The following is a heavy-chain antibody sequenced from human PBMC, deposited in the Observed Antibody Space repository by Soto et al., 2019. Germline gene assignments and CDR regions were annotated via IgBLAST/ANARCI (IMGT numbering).Heavy chain of an antibody. CDR1: GGSISSYY. V-gene: IGHV4-59*01. CDR3: AATGEIYPYHWFDP. Sequence: SETLSLTCTVSGGSISSYYWSWIRQPPGKGLEWIGYIYYSGSTNYNPSLKSRVTISVDTSKNQFSLKLSSVTAADTAVYYCAATGEIYPYHWFDPWGQGTLVTVSS. CDR2: IYYSGST. J-gene: IGHJ5*02.